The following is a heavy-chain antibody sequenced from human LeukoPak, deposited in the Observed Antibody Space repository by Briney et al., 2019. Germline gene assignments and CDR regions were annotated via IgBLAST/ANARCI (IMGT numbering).Heavy chain of an antibody. CDR1: GFTFSSYS. V-gene: IGHV3-21*01. D-gene: IGHD3-10*01. J-gene: IGHJ4*02. CDR2: ISSSSSYI. Sequence: GGSLRLSCAASGFTFSSYSMNWVRQAPGKGLEWVSSISSSSSYIYYADSVKGRFTISRDNAKNSLYLQMNSLRAEDTAVYYCARDHGGMVRGVITDDYWGQGTLVTVSS. CDR3: ARDHGGMVRGVITDDY.